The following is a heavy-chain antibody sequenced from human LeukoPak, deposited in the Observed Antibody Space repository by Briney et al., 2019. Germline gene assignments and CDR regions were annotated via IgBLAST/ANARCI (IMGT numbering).Heavy chain of an antibody. CDR1: GGSISSGSYY. D-gene: IGHD6-13*01. Sequence: SETLSLTCTVSGGSISSGSYYWSWIRQPAGKGLEWIGRIYTSGSTNYNPSLKSRVTISVDTSKNQFSLKLSSVTAADTAVYYCASWYSSSWYPEDYWGQGTLVTVSS. CDR2: IYTSGST. CDR3: ASWYSSSWYPEDY. V-gene: IGHV4-61*02. J-gene: IGHJ4*02.